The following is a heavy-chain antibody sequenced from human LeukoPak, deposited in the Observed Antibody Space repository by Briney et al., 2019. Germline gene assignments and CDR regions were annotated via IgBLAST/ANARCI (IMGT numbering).Heavy chain of an antibody. D-gene: IGHD3-10*01. CDR2: IYYSGST. J-gene: IGHJ6*03. V-gene: IGHV4-39*07. CDR1: GGSISSSSYY. Sequence: SETLSLTCTVSGGSISSSSYYWGWIRQPPGKGLEWIGSIYYSGSTYYNPSLKSRVTISVDTSKNQFSLKLSSVTAADTAVYYCARGRFRRHGSGSRGKNYYYYMDVWGKGTTVTVSS. CDR3: ARGRFRRHGSGSRGKNYYYYMDV.